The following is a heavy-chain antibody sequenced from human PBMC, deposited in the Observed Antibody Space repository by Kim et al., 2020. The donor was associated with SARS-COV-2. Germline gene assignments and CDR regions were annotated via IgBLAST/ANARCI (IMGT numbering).Heavy chain of an antibody. CDR1: GFTFSSYW. CDR3: ARDGDLYSSGKDAFDI. J-gene: IGHJ3*02. Sequence: GGSLRLSCAASGFTFSSYWMTWVRQAPGKGLEGVANIKQDGNQKYYVDSVKGRFTISRDNAKNSLYLQMNSLRAEDTAVYYCARDGDLYSSGKDAFDIW. D-gene: IGHD6-19*01. V-gene: IGHV3-7*01. CDR2: IKQDGNQK.